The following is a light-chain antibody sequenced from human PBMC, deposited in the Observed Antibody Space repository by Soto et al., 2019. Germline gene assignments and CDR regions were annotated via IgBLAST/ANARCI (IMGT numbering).Light chain of an antibody. Sequence: EIVLTQSPATLSLSPGERATLSCRTSQTIRGLLNWYQQRPGQAPMLLLYDTSNSATDIPARFSGSGSGTDFILTITSLDPEDFGVYFCQQRHNWAITFGQGTGLDIK. CDR3: QQRHNWAIT. CDR2: DTS. CDR1: QTIRGL. V-gene: IGKV3-11*01. J-gene: IGKJ5*01.